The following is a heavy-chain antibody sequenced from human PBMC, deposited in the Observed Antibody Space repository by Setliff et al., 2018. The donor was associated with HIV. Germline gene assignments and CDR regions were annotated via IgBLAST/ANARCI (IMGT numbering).Heavy chain of an antibody. D-gene: IGHD3-16*01. CDR2: INHSGST. CDR1: GGSFSGYY. Sequence: SETLSLTCAVYGGSFSGYYWSGIRQPPGKGLEWIGEINHSGSTNYNPSLKSRVTISVDTSKNQFSLKLSSVTAADTAVYYFARRARGGPWDYWGQGTLVTVSS. CDR3: ARRARGGPWDY. V-gene: IGHV4-34*01. J-gene: IGHJ4*02.